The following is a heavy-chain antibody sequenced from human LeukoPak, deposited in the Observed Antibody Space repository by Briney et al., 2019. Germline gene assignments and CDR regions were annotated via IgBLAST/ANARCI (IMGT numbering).Heavy chain of an antibody. CDR3: AIGITGTTDY. V-gene: IGHV1-69*02. D-gene: IGHD1-14*01. CDR1: GGTFSSYT. CDR2: IIPLLGIA. Sequence: SVKVSCKASGGTFSSYTISWVRQAPGQGLEWMGRIIPLLGIANYAQKFQGRVTITADKSTSTAYMELSSLRSEDTAVYYCAIGITGTTDYWGQGTLVTVSS. J-gene: IGHJ4*02.